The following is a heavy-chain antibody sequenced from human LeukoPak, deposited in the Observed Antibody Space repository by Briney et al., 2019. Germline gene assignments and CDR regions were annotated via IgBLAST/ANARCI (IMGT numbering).Heavy chain of an antibody. CDR2: IIPIFGTA. D-gene: IGHD3-22*01. J-gene: IGHJ4*02. V-gene: IGHV1-69*01. CDR1: GGTFSSHA. CDR3: ARDRYYDSSGYYPRLDDY. Sequence: SVKVSCKASGGTFSSHAISWVRQAPGQGLEWMGGIIPIFGTANYAQKFQGRVTITADESTSTAYMELSSLRSEDTAVYYCARDRYYDSSGYYPRLDDYWGQGTLVTVSS.